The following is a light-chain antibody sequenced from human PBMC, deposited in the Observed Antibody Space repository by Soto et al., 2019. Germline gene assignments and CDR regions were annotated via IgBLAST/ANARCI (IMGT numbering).Light chain of an antibody. V-gene: IGKV1-8*01. J-gene: IGKJ1*01. CDR3: QQYYSYPRA. CDR2: AAS. CDR1: QGISSY. Sequence: AIRMTPSPSSFSASTGDRVTITCRASQGISSYLAGYQQKPGKAPKLLIYAASTLQSGVPSRFSGSGSGTDFTLTISCLQSEDFATYYCQQYYSYPRAFGQGTKVEIK.